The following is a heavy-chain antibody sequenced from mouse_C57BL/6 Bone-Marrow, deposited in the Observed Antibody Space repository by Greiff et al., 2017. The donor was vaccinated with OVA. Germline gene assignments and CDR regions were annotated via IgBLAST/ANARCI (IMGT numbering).Heavy chain of an antibody. D-gene: IGHD2-2*01. CDR2: IYPGDGDT. CDR3: ARDGNDPYFDY. J-gene: IGHJ2*01. CDR1: GYAFSSYW. Sequence: VQLQQSGAELVKPGASVKISCKASGYAFSSYWMNWVKQRPGKGLEWIGQIYPGDGDTNYNGKFKGKATLTADKSSSTAYMQLSSLTSEDSAVYFCARDGNDPYFDYWGQGTTLTVSS. V-gene: IGHV1-80*01.